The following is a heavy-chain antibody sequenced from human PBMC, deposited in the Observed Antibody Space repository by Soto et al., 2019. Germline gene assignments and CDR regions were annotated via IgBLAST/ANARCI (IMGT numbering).Heavy chain of an antibody. CDR3: TRPHASSGYYDY. CDR2: IRSKANSYAT. J-gene: IGHJ4*02. D-gene: IGHD3-22*01. Sequence: GGSLRLSCAASGFTFNGSTMPWVRQAAGKWLKWVVRIRSKANSYATAYAASVKGRFTISRDDSKNTAYLQMNSLKTDATAVYSCTRPHASSGYYDYWGQGTLVIVSS. V-gene: IGHV3-73*01. CDR1: GFTFNGST.